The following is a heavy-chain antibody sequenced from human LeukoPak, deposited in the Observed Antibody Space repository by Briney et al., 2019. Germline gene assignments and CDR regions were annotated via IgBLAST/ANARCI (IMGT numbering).Heavy chain of an antibody. CDR1: GFTFKNYG. CDR3: AKAKEILTGYYDY. CDR2: ISYDGENR. V-gene: IGHV3-30*18. Sequence: GGSLRLSCAASGFTFKNYGMHWVRQAPGKGLEWVAVISYDGENRYYADSVKGRFTTSRDNSKNTLYVQMNSLRAEDTAVYYCAKAKEILTGYYDYWGQGALVTVSS. J-gene: IGHJ4*02. D-gene: IGHD3-9*01.